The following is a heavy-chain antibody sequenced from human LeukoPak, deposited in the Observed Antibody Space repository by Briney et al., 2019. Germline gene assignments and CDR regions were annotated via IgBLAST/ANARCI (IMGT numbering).Heavy chain of an antibody. V-gene: IGHV4-39*07. CDR3: ARVDSGSHFDC. Sequence: SETLSLTCTVSGGSISSSAYYWGWIRQPPGKGLQWIGSIHHSGNTYYSPSLKSRLTISVDASKNQFSLKLSSVTAADTAVYHCARVDSGSHFDCWGQGTLVTVSS. J-gene: IGHJ4*02. CDR1: GGSISSSAYY. CDR2: IHHSGNT. D-gene: IGHD5-18*01.